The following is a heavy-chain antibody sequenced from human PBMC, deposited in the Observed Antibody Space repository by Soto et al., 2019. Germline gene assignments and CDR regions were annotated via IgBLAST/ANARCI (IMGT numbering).Heavy chain of an antibody. D-gene: IGHD2-15*01. V-gene: IGHV3-23*01. Sequence: GGSLRLSCAASGFAFSSYAMSWVRQAPGKGLEWVSGASGSGGNTYYADSVKGRFTISRDNSKKMLYLQMNSLRAEDTAVYYRAKSRGVVVVGATHYYFYYMDVWGKGTTVTVSS. CDR2: ASGSGGNT. CDR3: AKSRGVVVVGATHYYFYYMDV. J-gene: IGHJ6*03. CDR1: GFAFSSYA.